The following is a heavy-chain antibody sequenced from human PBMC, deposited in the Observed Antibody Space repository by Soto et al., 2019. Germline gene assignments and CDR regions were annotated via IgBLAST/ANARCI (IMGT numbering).Heavy chain of an antibody. CDR2: IYYAGST. V-gene: IGHV4-39*01. CDR1: GGSISSGTFY. D-gene: IGHD1-26*01. CDR3: ARHTPHRRILGATPGYFDY. Sequence: QLQLQESGPGLVKPSETLSLTCTVSGGSISSGTFYWGWIRQPPGKGLEWIGTIYYAGSTYYNPSLKSRVTISVDTSKNQFSLKLNSVTAADTAAYYCARHTPHRRILGATPGYFDYWGQGTLVTVSS. J-gene: IGHJ4*02.